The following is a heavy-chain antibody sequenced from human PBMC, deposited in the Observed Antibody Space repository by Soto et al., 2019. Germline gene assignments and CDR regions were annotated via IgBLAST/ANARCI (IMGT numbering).Heavy chain of an antibody. CDR3: ARSLGQSPPDY. Sequence: SGPTLVNPTETLTLTCSFSGFSLSTRGVAVGWLRQPPGKALEWLTLIYWDDDKRFSPSLKSRPTITRDTSKNQVVLIMTDMDPVDTATYFCARSLGQSPPDYWRQGTLVTVSS. CDR1: GFSLSTRGVA. CDR2: IYWDDDK. V-gene: IGHV2-5*02. D-gene: IGHD3-10*01. J-gene: IGHJ4*02.